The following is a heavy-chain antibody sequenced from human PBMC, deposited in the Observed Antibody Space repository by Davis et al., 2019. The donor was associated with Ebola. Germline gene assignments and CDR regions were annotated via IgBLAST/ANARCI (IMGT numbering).Heavy chain of an antibody. D-gene: IGHD3-22*01. CDR3: ATHISYYYDSSGDYVDY. Sequence: ASVKVSCKVSGYTLSDLSIHWVRQAPGKGLEWMGGFDPEDEETIYAQKFQGRVTMTEDTSTDTAYMELSSLRSEDPAVYYCATHISYYYDSSGDYVDYWGQGTLVTVSS. V-gene: IGHV1-24*01. J-gene: IGHJ4*02. CDR2: FDPEDEET. CDR1: GYTLSDLS.